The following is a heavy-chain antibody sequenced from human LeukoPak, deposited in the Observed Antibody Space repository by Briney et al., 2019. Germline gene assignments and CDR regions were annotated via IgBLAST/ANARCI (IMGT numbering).Heavy chain of an antibody. Sequence: GGSLRLSCEASGFSFSSYSMNWVRQAPGKGLEWVSYISFSSATIHYADSVKGRFTISRDNAKNSLYLQMNSLRAEDTAVYYCAELGITMIGGVWGKGTTVTISS. CDR2: ISFSSATI. CDR3: AELGITMIGGV. D-gene: IGHD3-10*02. V-gene: IGHV3-48*04. CDR1: GFSFSSYS. J-gene: IGHJ6*04.